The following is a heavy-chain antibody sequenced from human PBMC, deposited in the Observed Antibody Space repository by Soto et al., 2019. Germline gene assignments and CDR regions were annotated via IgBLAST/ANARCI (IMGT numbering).Heavy chain of an antibody. J-gene: IGHJ4*02. CDR2: FYWHDDR. D-gene: IGHD6-19*01. CDR3: AHRPTIDYTSGWYDSFDV. CDR1: GVSLDTDEKG. Sequence: AGPTVGNATPPLALCCTLSGVSLDTDEKGVSWIRQNPGKALQWLGIFYWHDDRRYNPSLTSRLTITKDTSNTQVVLTMTNVGPADTATYYCAHRPTIDYTSGWYDSFDVWGQGILVTVSS. V-gene: IGHV2-5*01.